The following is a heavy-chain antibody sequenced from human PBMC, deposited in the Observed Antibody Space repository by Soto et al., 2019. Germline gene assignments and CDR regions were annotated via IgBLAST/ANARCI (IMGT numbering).Heavy chain of an antibody. CDR2: INHSGST. D-gene: IGHD6-13*01. CDR3: ARLAAAGTY. V-gene: IGHV4-34*01. Sequence: PSETLSLTCAVYGGSFSGYYWSWIRQPPGKGLEWIGEINHSGSTNYNPSLKSRVTISVDTSKNQFSLKLSSVTAADTAVYYCARLAAAGTYWGQGTLVTVSS. CDR1: GGSFSGYY. J-gene: IGHJ4*02.